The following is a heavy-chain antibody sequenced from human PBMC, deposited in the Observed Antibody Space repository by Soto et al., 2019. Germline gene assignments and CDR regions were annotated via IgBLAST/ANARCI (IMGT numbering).Heavy chain of an antibody. Sequence: PSETLSLTCTVSGGSVSSGSYYWSWIRQPPGKGLEWIGYIYYSGSTNYNPSLKSRVTISVDTSKNQFSLKLSSVTAADTAVYYCARGYRGHYYFDYLCPGTLLTVSS. CDR3: ARGYRGHYYFDY. D-gene: IGHD2-2*02. CDR2: IYYSGST. CDR1: GGSVSSGSYY. V-gene: IGHV4-61*01. J-gene: IGHJ4*02.